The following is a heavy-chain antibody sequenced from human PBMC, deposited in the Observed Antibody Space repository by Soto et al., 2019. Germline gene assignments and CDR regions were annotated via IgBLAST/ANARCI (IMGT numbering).Heavy chain of an antibody. V-gene: IGHV3-11*06. CDR1: GFTFSDYF. CDR3: VRDSARIVVVPRVDGDNWFDP. Sequence: AASGFTFSDYFMRWIRQAPGKGLEWVSFISGSSDNIKYADSVKGRFTISRDNAKNSLYLQMNSLRAEDTAVYYCVRDSARIVVVPRVDGDNWFDPWGQGTLVTVSS. D-gene: IGHD2-2*01. CDR2: ISGSSDNI. J-gene: IGHJ5*02.